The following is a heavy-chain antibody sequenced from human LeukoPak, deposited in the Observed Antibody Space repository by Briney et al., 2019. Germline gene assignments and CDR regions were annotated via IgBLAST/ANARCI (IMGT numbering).Heavy chain of an antibody. Sequence: TSETLSLTCAVYGGSFSGYYWSWIRQPPGKGLEWIGEINHSGSTNYNPSLKSRVTISVDTSKTQFSLKLSSVTAADTAVYYCAGGGLSSLGWFDPWGQGTLVTVSS. CDR2: INHSGST. V-gene: IGHV4-34*01. CDR1: GGSFSGYY. D-gene: IGHD2-15*01. J-gene: IGHJ5*02. CDR3: AGGGLSSLGWFDP.